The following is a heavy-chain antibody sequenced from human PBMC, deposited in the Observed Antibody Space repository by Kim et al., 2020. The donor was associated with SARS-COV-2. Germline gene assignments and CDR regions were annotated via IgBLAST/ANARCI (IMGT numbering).Heavy chain of an antibody. D-gene: IGHD5-18*01. V-gene: IGHV3-30*04. J-gene: IGHJ4*02. CDR3: ARGQGYTYGDY. CDR1: GFNFRSYA. CDR2: ISYDGTNE. Sequence: GGSLRLSCAVSGFNFRSYAMHWVRQAPGKGLEWVAVISYDGTNEYYADSVKGRFTVSRDNSKSTLYLQMNSLRTEDTAVYYCARGQGYTYGDYWGQGTLVTVSS.